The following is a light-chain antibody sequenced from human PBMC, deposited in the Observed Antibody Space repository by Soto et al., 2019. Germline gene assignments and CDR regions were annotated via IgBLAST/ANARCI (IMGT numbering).Light chain of an antibody. CDR3: AAWDGSMNGYF. Sequence: QSVLTHPPSASWTPGHRFTISFSGSISNIGSKAVNWYQQLPGTAPKLLIYSTNQRPSGVPDRFSGSKSGTSASLAISGLQSEDEADYYCAAWDGSMNGYFFGTGTKVTVL. J-gene: IGLJ1*01. V-gene: IGLV1-44*01. CDR2: STN. CDR1: ISNIGSKA.